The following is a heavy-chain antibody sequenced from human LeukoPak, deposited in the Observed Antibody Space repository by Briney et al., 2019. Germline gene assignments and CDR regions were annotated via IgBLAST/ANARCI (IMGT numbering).Heavy chain of an antibody. Sequence: AGGSLRLSCAASGFTVSGDYMSWVRQAPGKGLEWGSYISSSGSTIYYADSGKGRFTISRDNAKNSLYLQMNSLRAEDTAVYYCARDRSSSSSHYYYYYGMDVWGQGTTVTVSS. D-gene: IGHD6-6*01. J-gene: IGHJ6*02. CDR3: ARDRSSSSSHYYYYYGMDV. V-gene: IGHV3-11*01. CDR1: GFTVSGDY. CDR2: ISSSGSTI.